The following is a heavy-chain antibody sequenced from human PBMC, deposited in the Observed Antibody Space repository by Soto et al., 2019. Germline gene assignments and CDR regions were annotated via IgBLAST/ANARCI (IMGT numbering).Heavy chain of an antibody. CDR2: IYYSGST. V-gene: IGHV4-59*06. Sequence: PSETLSLTCTVSGGSISSYYWSWIRQHPGKGLEWIGYIYYSGSTYYNPSLKSRVTISVDTSKNQFSLKLSSVTAADTAVYYCARAQGTVVPYNWFDPWGQGTLVTVSS. CDR1: GGSISSYY. D-gene: IGHD4-17*01. J-gene: IGHJ5*02. CDR3: ARAQGTVVPYNWFDP.